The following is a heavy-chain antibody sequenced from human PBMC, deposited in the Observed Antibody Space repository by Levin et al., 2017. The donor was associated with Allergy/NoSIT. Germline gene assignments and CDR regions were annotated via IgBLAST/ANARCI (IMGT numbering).Heavy chain of an antibody. D-gene: IGHD3-10*01. Sequence: SETLSLTCAVYGGSFSGYYWSWIRQPPGKGLEWIGEINHSGSTNYNPSLKSRVTISVDTSKNQFSLKLSSVTAADTAVYYCARGRGQDRGYYGSGSYLGSYYYYYMDVWGKGTTVTVSS. J-gene: IGHJ6*03. V-gene: IGHV4-34*01. CDR1: GGSFSGYY. CDR2: INHSGST. CDR3: ARGRGQDRGYYGSGSYLGSYYYYYMDV.